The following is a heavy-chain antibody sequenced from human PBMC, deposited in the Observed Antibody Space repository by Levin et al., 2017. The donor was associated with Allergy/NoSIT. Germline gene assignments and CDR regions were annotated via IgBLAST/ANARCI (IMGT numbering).Heavy chain of an antibody. CDR2: TYGDDDH. D-gene: IGHD2-21*01. CDR3: AHVYRGYGGGDTFDY. CDR1: GFSLSTSGVG. Sequence: SGPTLVKPTQTLTLICTFSGFSLSTSGVGVGWIRQPPGKALEWLGLTYGDDDHRYRSSLRSRLTFTRDTSKNQAVLRITIVDSADTATYFCAHVYRGYGGGDTFDYWGQGILVTVSS. J-gene: IGHJ4*02. V-gene: IGHV2-5*02.